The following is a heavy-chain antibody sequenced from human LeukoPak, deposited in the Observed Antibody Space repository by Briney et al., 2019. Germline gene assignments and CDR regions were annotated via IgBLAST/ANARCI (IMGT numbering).Heavy chain of an antibody. CDR2: IGGSGATT. V-gene: IGHV3-23*01. D-gene: IGHD1-1*01. Sequence: GGSLRLSCAASGFTFSGYAMSWVRQAPGKGLQWVSAIGGSGATTWYADSVKGRFTVSRDNSKNTLYVQMNSLRAEDTAVYYCAKGNWNSYPGWFDPWGQGTLVTVSS. CDR1: GFTFSGYA. CDR3: AKGNWNSYPGWFDP. J-gene: IGHJ5*02.